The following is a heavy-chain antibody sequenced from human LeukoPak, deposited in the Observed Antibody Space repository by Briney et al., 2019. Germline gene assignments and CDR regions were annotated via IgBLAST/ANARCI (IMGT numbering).Heavy chain of an antibody. Sequence: QAGGSLRLSCAASGFTFTSYAMSSVRQAPGKGPEWASVISASGGSTYDADSVKGRFTISRDNSKNTVYLQMDSLRAEDMAVYYCAKGESSGWYSAPLGLDYWGQGTLVTVSS. V-gene: IGHV3-23*01. CDR2: ISASGGST. D-gene: IGHD6-19*01. CDR1: GFTFTSYA. J-gene: IGHJ4*02. CDR3: AKGESSGWYSAPLGLDY.